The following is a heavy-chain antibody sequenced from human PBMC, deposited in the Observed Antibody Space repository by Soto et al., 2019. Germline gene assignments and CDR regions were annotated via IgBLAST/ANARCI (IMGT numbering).Heavy chain of an antibody. J-gene: IGHJ4*02. D-gene: IGHD2-2*01. CDR2: ISSSSSYI. CDR1: GFTFSSYS. V-gene: IGHV3-21*01. Sequence: GGSLRLSCAASGFTFSSYSMNWVRQAPGKGLEWVSSISSSSSYIYYADSVKGRFTISRDNAKNSLYLQMNSLRAEDTAVYYCARDEYCSSTSCYFDYWGQGTLVTVSS. CDR3: ARDEYCSSTSCYFDY.